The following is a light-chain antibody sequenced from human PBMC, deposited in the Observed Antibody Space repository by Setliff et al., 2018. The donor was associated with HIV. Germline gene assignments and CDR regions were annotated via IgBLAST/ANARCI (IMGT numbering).Light chain of an antibody. CDR2: AVT. CDR1: TSDIGGYNF. Sequence: QSVLTQPASVSGSPGQSITISCTGTTSDIGGYNFVSLYQQHPGKAPKLLIYAVTKRPSGVSARFSASKSGNTASLTISGLQDEDEADYYCNSYTSRSTFIFGGGT. J-gene: IGLJ2*01. V-gene: IGLV2-14*03. CDR3: NSYTSRSTFI.